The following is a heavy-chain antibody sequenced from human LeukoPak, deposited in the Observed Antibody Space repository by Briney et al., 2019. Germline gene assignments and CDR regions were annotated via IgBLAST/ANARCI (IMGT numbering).Heavy chain of an antibody. CDR1: GGSISSYY. V-gene: IGHV4-59*01. CDR2: IYYSGST. D-gene: IGHD2-2*01. CDR3: ARGGSTRLYNWFDP. Sequence: PSETLSLTCTVSGGSISSYYWSWIRRPPGKGLEWIGYIYYSGSTNYNPSLKSRVTISVDTSKNQFSLKLSSVTAADTAVYYCARGGSTRLYNWFDPWGQGTLVTVSS. J-gene: IGHJ5*02.